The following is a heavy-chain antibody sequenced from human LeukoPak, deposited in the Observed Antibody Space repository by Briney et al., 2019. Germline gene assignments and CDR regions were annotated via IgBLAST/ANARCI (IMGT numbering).Heavy chain of an antibody. D-gene: IGHD3-22*01. Sequence: GGSLRLSCAASGFTFSSYAMSWVRQAPGKGLEWVSAISGSGGSTYYADSVKGRFTISRDNSKNTLYLQMNSLRAEDTAVYYCAKGGGWTYYDSSAPDYWGQGTLVTVSS. CDR2: ISGSGGST. V-gene: IGHV3-23*01. CDR1: GFTFSSYA. J-gene: IGHJ4*02. CDR3: AKGGGWTYYDSSAPDY.